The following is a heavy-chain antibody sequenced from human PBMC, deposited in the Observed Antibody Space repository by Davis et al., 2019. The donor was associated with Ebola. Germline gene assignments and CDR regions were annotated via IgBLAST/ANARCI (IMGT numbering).Heavy chain of an antibody. CDR2: IYVVGST. V-gene: IGHV3-53*01. Sequence: GGSLRLSCAASGFTVSSNYMSWVRQAPGKGLEWVSVIYVVGSTYYADSVKGRFTISRDNSKNTLYLQMNGLRVEDTAIYYCAKDNRNIWSEVWGQGTMVTVSS. J-gene: IGHJ3*01. CDR1: GFTVSSNY. CDR3: AKDNRNIWSEV. D-gene: IGHD2/OR15-2a*01.